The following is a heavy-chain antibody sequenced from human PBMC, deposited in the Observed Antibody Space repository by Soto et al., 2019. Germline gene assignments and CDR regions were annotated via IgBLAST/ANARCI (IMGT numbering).Heavy chain of an antibody. V-gene: IGHV3-21*01. CDR2: ISSSSSYI. D-gene: IGHD3-22*01. CDR1: GFTFSTYS. CDR3: ASREYYYDTRGWCY. J-gene: IGHJ4*02. Sequence: EVQLVESGGGLVKPGGSLRLSCAASGFTFSTYSMNWVRQAPGKGLEWVSSISSSSSYIYYADSVKGRFTISRDNAKKSLYLQMNSLRVEDTAVYYCASREYYYDTRGWCYWGLGTLVTVSS.